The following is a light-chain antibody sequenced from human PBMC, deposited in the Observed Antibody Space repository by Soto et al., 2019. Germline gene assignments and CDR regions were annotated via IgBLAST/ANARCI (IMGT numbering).Light chain of an antibody. CDR1: QSISSW. V-gene: IGKV1-5*03. Sequence: DIQMTQSPSTLSASVGGRVTITCRASQSISSWLAWYQQKPGKAPKLLIYKASSLESGVPSRFSGSGSGTEFTLTISSLQPDDFATYYCQQYNSYLITFGQGTRLEI. CDR3: QQYNSYLIT. CDR2: KAS. J-gene: IGKJ5*01.